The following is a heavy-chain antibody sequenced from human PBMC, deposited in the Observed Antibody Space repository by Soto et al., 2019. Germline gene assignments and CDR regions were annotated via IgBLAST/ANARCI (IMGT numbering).Heavy chain of an antibody. CDR2: MSYDGSHQ. Sequence: QEQLVESGGGVVQPGRSLRLSCAASGFTFSNFGIHWVRQAPGKGLEWVAVMSYDGSHQYYADFVKGRFSISRDNSKNTLYLQMNDLRPEDTAVYYCAKDTKDCSSTTSDIPLYNWFGPWGQGTLVTVSS. D-gene: IGHD2-2*01. J-gene: IGHJ5*02. CDR3: AKDTKDCSSTTSDIPLYNWFGP. V-gene: IGHV3-30*18. CDR1: GFTFSNFG.